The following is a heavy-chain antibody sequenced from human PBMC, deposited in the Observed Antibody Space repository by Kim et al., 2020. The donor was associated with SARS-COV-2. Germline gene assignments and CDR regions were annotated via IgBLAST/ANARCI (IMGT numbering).Heavy chain of an antibody. V-gene: IGHV3-11*05. J-gene: IGHJ5*02. D-gene: IGHD3-10*01. CDR1: GFTFSDYY. CDR2: ISGVNSYT. Sequence: GGSLRLSCAASGFTFSDYYMSWIRQAPGKGLEWLSYISGVNSYTNYADSVKGRFTISRDNAKNSLYLQMNSLRAEDTAVYYCARVSYGSASYYWFDPLGPGNPGHRLV. CDR3: ARVSYGSASYYWFDP.